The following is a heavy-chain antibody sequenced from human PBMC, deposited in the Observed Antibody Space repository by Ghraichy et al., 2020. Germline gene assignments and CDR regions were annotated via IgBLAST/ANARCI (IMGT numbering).Heavy chain of an antibody. CDR3: ARVDFESRGYSDD. Sequence: GGSLRLSCAGSGFTFSYHSMNWVRQAPGKGLEWVSYISSTSRTKYYADSVKGRFIISRDNGRNSLYLQMNSLREEDTAVYYCARVDFESRGYSDDWGQGTLVTVSS. J-gene: IGHJ4*02. V-gene: IGHV3-48*02. CDR2: ISSTSRTK. CDR1: GFTFSYHS. D-gene: IGHD3-22*01.